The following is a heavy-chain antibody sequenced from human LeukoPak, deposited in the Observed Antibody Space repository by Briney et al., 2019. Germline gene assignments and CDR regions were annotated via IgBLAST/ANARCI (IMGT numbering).Heavy chain of an antibody. V-gene: IGHV1-69*04. CDR3: ARDYGGYTYGMDV. CDR2: IIPIFGIA. Sequence: SVKVSCKASGGTFSSYAISWVRQAPGQGLEWMGRIIPIFGIANYAQKFQGRVTITADKSTSTAYMELSSLRSEDTAMYYCARDYGGYTYGMDVWGQGTTVTVSS. J-gene: IGHJ6*02. D-gene: IGHD5-12*01. CDR1: GGTFSSYA.